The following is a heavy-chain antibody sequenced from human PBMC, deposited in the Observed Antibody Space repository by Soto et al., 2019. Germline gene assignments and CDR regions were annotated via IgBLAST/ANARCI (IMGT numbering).Heavy chain of an antibody. CDR1: GGSISSSSYY. Sequence: QLQLQESGPGLVKPSETLSLTCTVSGGSISSSSYYWGWIRQPPGKGLEWIGSIYYSGSTYYNPSLKSRVTISVDTSKNQFSLKLSSVTAADTAVYYCARHAAVDTAMVAWGQGTLVTVSS. CDR3: ARHAAVDTAMVA. CDR2: IYYSGST. V-gene: IGHV4-39*01. J-gene: IGHJ5*02. D-gene: IGHD5-18*01.